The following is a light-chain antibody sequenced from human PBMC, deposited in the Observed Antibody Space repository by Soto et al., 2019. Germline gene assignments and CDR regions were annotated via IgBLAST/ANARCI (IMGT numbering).Light chain of an antibody. CDR1: QSVSSSY. J-gene: IGKJ3*01. V-gene: IGKV3-20*01. CDR3: QQYGSPRT. Sequence: EVVLTQSPGTLSLSPGERATLSCRASQSVSSSYLAWYQHKPGQAPRLLIYGASSRATGIPDRFSGSGSGTDFTLTISRLEPEDFAVYYCQQYGSPRTFGPGTKEDIK. CDR2: GAS.